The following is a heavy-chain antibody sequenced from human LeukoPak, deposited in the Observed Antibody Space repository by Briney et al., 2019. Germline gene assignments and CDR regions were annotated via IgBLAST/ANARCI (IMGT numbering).Heavy chain of an antibody. V-gene: IGHV4-30-2*02. CDR2: IYHSGST. Sequence: PSETLSLTCAVSGGSISSGGYSWSWIRQPPGKGLEWIGYIYHSGSTYYNPSLKSRVTISVDRSKNQFSLKMISVTAADTAIYYCARRSRGGWFDAWGQGSLVTVSS. CDR3: ARRSRGGWFDA. CDR1: GGSISSGGYS. D-gene: IGHD1-26*01. J-gene: IGHJ5*02.